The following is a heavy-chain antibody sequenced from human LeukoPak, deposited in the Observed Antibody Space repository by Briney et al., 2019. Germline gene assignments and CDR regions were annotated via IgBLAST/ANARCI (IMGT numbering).Heavy chain of an antibody. CDR3: ASGYFGEFADAFDI. J-gene: IGHJ3*02. V-gene: IGHV4-30-2*01. CDR2: VYHSGST. Sequence: SETLSLTCAVSGGSISSSGYSWSWIRQPPGKGLEWIGNVYHSGSTYSNPSLKSRVTISADRSKNQFSLKLSSLTAADTAVYYCASGYFGEFADAFDIWGQGTKVTVSP. D-gene: IGHD3-10*01. CDR1: GGSISSSGYS.